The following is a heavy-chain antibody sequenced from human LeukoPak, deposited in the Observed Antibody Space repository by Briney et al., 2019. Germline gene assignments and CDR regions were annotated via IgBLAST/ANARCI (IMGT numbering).Heavy chain of an antibody. CDR1: GASVSNYY. J-gene: IGHJ4*02. CDR3: ARHHDGGPKLRLDF. V-gene: IGHV4-59*08. CDR2: FHYSGST. D-gene: IGHD2-15*01. Sequence: SETLSLTCRVSGASVSNYYWSWLRQSPGKGLEWIGFFHYSGSTNYNPSLNSRVTTSIDTSMNQLSLTLVSVTAADTAVYFCARHHDGGPKLRLDFWGLGVLVTVSS.